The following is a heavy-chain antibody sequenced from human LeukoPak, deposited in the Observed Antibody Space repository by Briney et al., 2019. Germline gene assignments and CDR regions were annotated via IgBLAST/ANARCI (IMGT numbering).Heavy chain of an antibody. Sequence: SETLSLTCAVYGGSFSGYYWSWIRQPPGKGLEWIGEINHSGSTNYNPSLKSRLTISVDTSKNQFSLKLSSVTAADTAVYYCARGHDYGDYYYYYYYMDVWGKGTTVTVSS. CDR2: INHSGST. V-gene: IGHV4-34*01. D-gene: IGHD4-17*01. J-gene: IGHJ6*03. CDR1: GGSFSGYY. CDR3: ARGHDYGDYYYYYYYMDV.